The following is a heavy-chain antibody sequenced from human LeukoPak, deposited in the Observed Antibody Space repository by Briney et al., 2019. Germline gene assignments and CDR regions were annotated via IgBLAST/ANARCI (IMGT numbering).Heavy chain of an antibody. CDR3: ARDPGMGAVRGYSYFYYMAV. CDR2: INPNSGDT. Sequence: GASVKVSCKGSGYTFTVYFMQWVRQAPGQKLEWMVWINPNSGDTNYAQKFQGRVTMTRDTSISTAYMELSRLRSDDTAVYYCARDPGMGAVRGYSYFYYMAVWGKGTTVTVSS. J-gene: IGHJ6*03. D-gene: IGHD1-26*01. CDR1: GYTFTVYF. V-gene: IGHV1-2*02.